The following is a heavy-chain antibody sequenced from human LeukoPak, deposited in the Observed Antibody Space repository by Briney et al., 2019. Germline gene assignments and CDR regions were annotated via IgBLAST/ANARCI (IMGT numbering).Heavy chain of an antibody. Sequence: SVKVSCKASGGTFSSYAISWVRQAPGQGLEWMGGIIPIFGTANYAQKFQGRVTITADESTSTAYMELSSLRSEDTAVYYCASRHLEPYSSSMYVGMDVWGQGTTVTVSS. CDR1: GGTFSSYA. V-gene: IGHV1-69*13. CDR2: IIPIFGTA. CDR3: ASRHLEPYSSSMYVGMDV. D-gene: IGHD6-13*01. J-gene: IGHJ6*02.